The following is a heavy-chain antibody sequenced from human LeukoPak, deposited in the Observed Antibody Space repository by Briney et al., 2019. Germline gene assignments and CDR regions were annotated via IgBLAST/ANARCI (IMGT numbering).Heavy chain of an antibody. CDR1: GGSFSGYY. V-gene: IGHV4-34*01. Sequence: PSETLSLTCAVYGGSFSGYYWSWIRQPPGKGLEWIGEINHSGSTNYNPSLKSRVTISVDTSKNQFSLKLSSVTAADTAVYYCARTWSIAARPRTGGAFDIWGQGTMVTVSS. CDR2: INHSGST. CDR3: ARTWSIAARPRTGGAFDI. D-gene: IGHD6-6*01. J-gene: IGHJ3*02.